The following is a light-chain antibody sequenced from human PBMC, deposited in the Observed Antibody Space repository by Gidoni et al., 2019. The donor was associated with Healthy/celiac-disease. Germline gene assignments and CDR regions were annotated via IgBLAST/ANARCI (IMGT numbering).Light chain of an antibody. V-gene: IGLV2-23*01. CDR3: CSYAGSSTLV. Sequence: SALTPPASVSGSPGQSITLSCTGTSSDVGSYNLVSWYQQHPGKAPKLMIYEGSKRPSGVSNRFSGSKSGNTASLTISGLQAEDEADYYCCSYAGSSTLVFGTGTKVTVL. CDR1: SSDVGSYNL. J-gene: IGLJ1*01. CDR2: EGS.